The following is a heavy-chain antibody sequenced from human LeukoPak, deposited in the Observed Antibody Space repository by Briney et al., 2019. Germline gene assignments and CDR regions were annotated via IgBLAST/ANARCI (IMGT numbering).Heavy chain of an antibody. Sequence: GGSLKLSCAASGFTFSGSAMHWVRQASGKGLEWVGRIRSKASSYATAYAASVKGRFTISRDDSKNTAYLQMNSLKTEDTAVYYCTRLLSSSFRNDAFDIWGQGTMVTVSS. CDR3: TRLLSSSFRNDAFDI. CDR1: GFTFSGSA. D-gene: IGHD6-6*01. V-gene: IGHV3-73*01. CDR2: IRSKASSYAT. J-gene: IGHJ3*02.